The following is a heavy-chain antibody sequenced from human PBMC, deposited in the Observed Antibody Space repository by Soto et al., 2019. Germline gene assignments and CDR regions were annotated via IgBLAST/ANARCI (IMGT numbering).Heavy chain of an antibody. CDR3: ARGPGGSYDY. Sequence: QVQLVQSGAEVKKPGASVKVSCKASGYTFTSYDINWVRQATGQGLEWMGWMKPKSGNTGFAQKFRGRVTMTRNTSIRTAYKEQSSLRSEDTAVYYCARGPGGSYDYRGQGTLVTVSS. J-gene: IGHJ4*02. CDR1: GYTFTSYD. CDR2: MKPKSGNT. V-gene: IGHV1-8*01. D-gene: IGHD1-26*01.